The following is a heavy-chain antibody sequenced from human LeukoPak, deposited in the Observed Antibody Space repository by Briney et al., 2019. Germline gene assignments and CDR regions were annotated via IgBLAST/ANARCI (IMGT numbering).Heavy chain of an antibody. Sequence: SQTLSLTCTISGDSIISDVYYWSWIRQPAGKGLEWIGRIGTSGGTNYNPSLKSRLTISLDTSKNEFSLTVSSVTAADTAVSYCARWNREIRWYDPWGQGTLVTVSS. CDR2: IGTSGGT. CDR3: ARWNREIRWYDP. V-gene: IGHV4-61*02. J-gene: IGHJ5*02. CDR1: GDSIISDVYY. D-gene: IGHD1-1*01.